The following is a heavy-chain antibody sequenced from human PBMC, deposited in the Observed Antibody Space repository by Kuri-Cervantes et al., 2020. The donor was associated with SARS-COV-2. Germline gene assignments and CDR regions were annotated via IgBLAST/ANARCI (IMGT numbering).Heavy chain of an antibody. CDR3: ARDLCSSTSCYGGLDYFDY. J-gene: IGHJ4*02. CDR2: IWYDGSNK. Sequence: GESLKISCAASGFTFSSYGMHWVRQAPGKGLEWVAVIWYDGSNKYYADSVKGRFTISRDNAKNTLYLQMNSLRAEDTAVYYCARDLCSSTSCYGGLDYFDYWGQGTLVTVSS. CDR1: GFTFSSYG. V-gene: IGHV3-33*01. D-gene: IGHD2-2*01.